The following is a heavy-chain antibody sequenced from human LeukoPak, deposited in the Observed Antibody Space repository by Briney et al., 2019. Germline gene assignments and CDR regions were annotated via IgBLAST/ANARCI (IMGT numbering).Heavy chain of an antibody. CDR1: GYTFTSYD. Sequence: VASVKVSCKASGYTFTSYDINWVRQATGQGLEWMGWMNPNSGNTGYAQKLQGRVTMTTDTSTSTAYMELRSLRSDDTAVYYCARGDITIFGVVITQYYFDYWGQGTLVTVSS. CDR2: MNPNSGNT. D-gene: IGHD3-3*01. CDR3: ARGDITIFGVVITQYYFDY. V-gene: IGHV1-8*01. J-gene: IGHJ4*02.